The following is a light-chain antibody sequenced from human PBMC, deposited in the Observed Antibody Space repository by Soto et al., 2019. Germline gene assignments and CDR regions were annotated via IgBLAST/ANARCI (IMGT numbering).Light chain of an antibody. Sequence: EIVMTQSPATLSVSPGERASLSCRASQSVNGNLAWYQQKPGQAPRLLIYGAFTRATGIPARFSGSGSGTEFTLTISSLQSEDFAVYYCQQYKNWPPRTFGQGTKLEIK. V-gene: IGKV3-15*01. CDR1: QSVNGN. CDR2: GAF. J-gene: IGKJ2*01. CDR3: QQYKNWPPRT.